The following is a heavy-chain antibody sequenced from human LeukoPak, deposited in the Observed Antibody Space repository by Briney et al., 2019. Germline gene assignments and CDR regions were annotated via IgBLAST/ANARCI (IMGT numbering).Heavy chain of an antibody. J-gene: IGHJ4*02. CDR1: GGSFSGYY. D-gene: IGHD5-18*01. Sequence: SETLSLTCAVYGGSFSGYYWSWIRQPPGKGLEWIGEINHSGSNNYNPSLKSRGTISVHTSKNQFSLKLSSVTAADTAVYYCARGREMGYTAKGLDYWGQGTLVTVSS. CDR2: INHSGSN. CDR3: ARGREMGYTAKGLDY. V-gene: IGHV4-34*01.